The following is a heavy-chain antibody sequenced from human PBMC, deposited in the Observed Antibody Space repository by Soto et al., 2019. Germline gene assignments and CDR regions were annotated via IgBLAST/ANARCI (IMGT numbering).Heavy chain of an antibody. V-gene: IGHV4-4*07. D-gene: IGHD2-2*01. CDR3: ARAQRLYRSSTSCSSNRNGDPLDD. Sequence: XETLSGSSTVSSGSIDSYYWSWIRQPAGKGLWWMGVIYTSGSTNDNPSLKSRVTMSVNTSKNQFSLKLSSVTAADTAVYYCARAQRLYRSSTSCSSNRNGDPLDDWGQGTLVTVSS. CDR2: IYTSGST. CDR1: SGSIDSYY. J-gene: IGHJ4*02.